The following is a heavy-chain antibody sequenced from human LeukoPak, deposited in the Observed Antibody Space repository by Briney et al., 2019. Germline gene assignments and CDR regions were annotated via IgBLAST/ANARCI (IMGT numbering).Heavy chain of an antibody. CDR3: ARDAVASNYYGSGSYGYYFDY. J-gene: IGHJ4*02. D-gene: IGHD3-10*01. CDR1: GFTFSSYS. V-gene: IGHV3-21*01. CDR2: ISSSSSYI. Sequence: KPGGSLRLSCAASGFTFSSYSMNRVRQAPGKGLEWVSSISSSSSYIYYADSVKGRFTISRDNAKNSLYLRMNSLRAEDTAVYYCARDAVASNYYGSGSYGYYFDYWGRGTLVTVSS.